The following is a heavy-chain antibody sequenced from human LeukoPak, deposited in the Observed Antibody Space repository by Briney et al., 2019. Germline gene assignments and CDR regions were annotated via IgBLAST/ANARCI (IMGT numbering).Heavy chain of an antibody. V-gene: IGHV3-21*04. CDR2: ISYTGTYI. CDR3: VRDRGTYRPIDY. J-gene: IGHJ4*02. D-gene: IGHD1-26*01. Sequence: PGGSLTLSCVASGFTFANYAMSWVRQAPGKGLEWVSSISYTGTYIYYADSVKGRFTISRDNAQNSLYLQMNSLRAEDTAIYYCVRDRGTYRPIDYWGQGTLVTVSS. CDR1: GFTFANYA.